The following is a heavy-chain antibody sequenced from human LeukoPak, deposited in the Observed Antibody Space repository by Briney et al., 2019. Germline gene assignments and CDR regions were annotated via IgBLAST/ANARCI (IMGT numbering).Heavy chain of an antibody. D-gene: IGHD3-10*01. J-gene: IGHJ6*03. V-gene: IGHV4-59*01. CDR1: GGSISSYY. CDR2: IYYSGST. CDR3: AKQETYYYGSGSYQGNIGYYYYMDV. Sequence: SETLSLTCTVSGGSISSYYWSWIRRPPGKGLEWIGYIYYSGSTNYNPSLKSRVTISVDTSKNQFSLKLSSVTAADTAVYYCAKQETYYYGSGSYQGNIGYYYYMDVWGKGTTVTISS.